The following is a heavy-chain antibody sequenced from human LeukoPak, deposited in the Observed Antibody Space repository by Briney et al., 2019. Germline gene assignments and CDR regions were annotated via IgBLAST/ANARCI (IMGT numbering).Heavy chain of an antibody. CDR2: IYTTGIT. Sequence: SETLSLTCTVSGCSISSYYWSWLRQPAGKGLEWIRSIYTTGITNYNPSLKSRVTISVDTSKNQFSLKLTSVTAADTAVYYCARDGYYYDSSGYYFWGQGTLVTVSS. D-gene: IGHD3-22*01. CDR1: GCSISSYY. V-gene: IGHV4-4*07. J-gene: IGHJ4*02. CDR3: ARDGYYYDSSGYYF.